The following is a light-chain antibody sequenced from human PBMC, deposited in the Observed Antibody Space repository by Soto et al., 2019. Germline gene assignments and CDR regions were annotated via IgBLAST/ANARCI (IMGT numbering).Light chain of an antibody. Sequence: EVVMTQSPATLSVSPGERATLSCRASQSVSINLAWYQQKPGQAPRLLLYSTSTKATGIPARYNGSGSGTEFTLTISSLQSEDFGVYYCQQYNSWPRTFGQGTKVEV. CDR2: STS. CDR3: QQYNSWPRT. V-gene: IGKV3-15*01. J-gene: IGKJ1*01. CDR1: QSVSIN.